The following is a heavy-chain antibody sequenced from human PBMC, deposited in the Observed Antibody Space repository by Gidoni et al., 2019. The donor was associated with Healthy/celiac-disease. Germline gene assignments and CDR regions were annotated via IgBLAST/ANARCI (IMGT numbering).Heavy chain of an antibody. D-gene: IGHD3-10*01. CDR3: ARHLQSHYYGSGSPDY. CDR1: GGSISSSSYY. CDR2: IYYSGST. V-gene: IGHV4-39*01. J-gene: IGHJ4*02. Sequence: QLQLQESCPGLVKPSETLSLTCTVSGGSISSSSYYWGWIRQPPGKGLEWIGSIYYSGSTYYNPSLKSRVTISVDTSKNQFSLKLSSVTAADTAVYYCARHLQSHYYGSGSPDYWGQGTLVTVSS.